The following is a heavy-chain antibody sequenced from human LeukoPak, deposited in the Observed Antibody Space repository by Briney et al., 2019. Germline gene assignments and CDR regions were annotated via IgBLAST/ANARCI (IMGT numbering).Heavy chain of an antibody. J-gene: IGHJ6*02. CDR2: SSSTGGTI. CDR3: ARDPHGNFGMDG. D-gene: IGHD1-26*01. CDR1: GFTFSDHH. Sequence: GGSLRLSCAASGFTFSDHHMSWVRQAPGKGLEWVSYSSSTGGTIYYADPVKGRFTLSRDNAKNSIFLQMASLRVEDTAVYYCARDPHGNFGMDGWGQGTPVTVSS. V-gene: IGHV3-11*01.